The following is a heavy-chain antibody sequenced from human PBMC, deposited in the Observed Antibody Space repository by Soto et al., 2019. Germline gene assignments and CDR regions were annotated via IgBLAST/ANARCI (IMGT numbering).Heavy chain of an antibody. CDR2: IYPGDSDT. Sequence: GESLKISWKGSGDSLTSYWIGWVRQLPGKGLEWMGIIYPGDSDTRYSPSFQGQVTISADKSISTAYLQWSSLKASDTAMYYCARQAMVAQDYYGMDVWGQGTTVTVSS. CDR1: GDSLTSYW. J-gene: IGHJ6*02. V-gene: IGHV5-51*01. CDR3: ARQAMVAQDYYGMDV. D-gene: IGHD5-18*01.